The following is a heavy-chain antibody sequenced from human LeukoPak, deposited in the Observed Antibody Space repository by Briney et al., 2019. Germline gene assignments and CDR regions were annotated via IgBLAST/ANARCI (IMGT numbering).Heavy chain of an antibody. J-gene: IGHJ4*02. CDR3: ARDRGVKTGYFDY. CDR2: IYYSWST. V-gene: IGHV4-59*01. D-gene: IGHD3-10*01. Sequence: SETLSLTCTVSGGSIRSYYWSWIRQPPGKGLEGVGYIYYSWSTNYNPSLKSRVTISVDTSKNQFTLKLSSVTAADTAVYYCARDRGVKTGYFDYWGQGTLVTVSS. CDR1: GGSIRSYY.